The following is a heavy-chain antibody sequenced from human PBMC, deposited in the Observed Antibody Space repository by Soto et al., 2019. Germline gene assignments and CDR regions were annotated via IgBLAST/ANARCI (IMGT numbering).Heavy chain of an antibody. J-gene: IGHJ5*02. D-gene: IGHD3-16*02. V-gene: IGHV3-53*01. CDR2: LYSDGST. CDR1: GITVSSNY. Sequence: LRLSCAASGITVSSNYMNWVRQAPGKGPEWVAVLYSDGSTYYADSVKGRFTISRDNSENTLFLLMNSLRAEDTAMYYCARDYPSFDPWGQGTLVTVSS. CDR3: ARDYPSFDP.